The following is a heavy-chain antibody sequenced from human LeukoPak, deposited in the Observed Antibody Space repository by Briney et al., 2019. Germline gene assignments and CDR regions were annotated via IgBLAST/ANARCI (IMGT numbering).Heavy chain of an antibody. D-gene: IGHD6-6*01. V-gene: IGHV3-30*02. CDR2: IRYDGSNK. CDR1: GFTFSSYG. CDR3: AKIAARGYYFDY. Sequence: GGSLRLSCAASGFTFSSYGMHWVRQAPGKGLEWVAFIRYDGSNKYYADSVKGRFTISRDNSKNTVYLQMNSLRAEDTAVYYCAKIAARGYYFDYWGQGTLVTVSS. J-gene: IGHJ4*02.